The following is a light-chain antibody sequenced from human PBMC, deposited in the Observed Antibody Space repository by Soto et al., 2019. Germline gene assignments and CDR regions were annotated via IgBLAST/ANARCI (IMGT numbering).Light chain of an antibody. CDR2: KVS. CDR3: VQGTYWPRA. Sequence: EVVMTQSPLSLTVTLGQPSTISCSFSQSLVHSDGNTYLNWLQQRPGQSPRRLIYKVSNRDSGVPDRFSGSGSGTDFTLTISRVEAEDIGVYYCVQGTYWPRAFGQGTKVDVK. V-gene: IGKV2-30*02. CDR1: QSLVHSDGNTY. J-gene: IGKJ1*01.